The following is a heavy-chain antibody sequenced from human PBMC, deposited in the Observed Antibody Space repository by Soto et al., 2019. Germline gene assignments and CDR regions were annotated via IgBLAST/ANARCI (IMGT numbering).Heavy chain of an antibody. Sequence: QVQLVESGGGVVQPGRSLRLSCAASGFTFSSYGMHWVRQAPGKGLEWVAVISYDGSNKYYADSVKGRFTISRDNSKNTLYLQMNSLRAEDTAVYYCAKDVYYDFWSGYGAYGMDVWGQGTTVTVSS. V-gene: IGHV3-30*18. CDR1: GFTFSSYG. J-gene: IGHJ6*02. CDR3: AKDVYYDFWSGYGAYGMDV. CDR2: ISYDGSNK. D-gene: IGHD3-3*01.